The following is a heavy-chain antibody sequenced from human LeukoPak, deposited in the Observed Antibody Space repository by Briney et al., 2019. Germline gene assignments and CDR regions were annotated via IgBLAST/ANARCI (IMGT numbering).Heavy chain of an antibody. Sequence: GGSLRLSCAASGFTFDDYAMHWVRQAPGKGLEWVPGISWNSGSIAYADSVKGRFTISRDNAKNSLYLQMNSLRAEDTALYYCAKDFGRSAYDRPFDYWGQGTLVTVSS. CDR2: ISWNSGSI. V-gene: IGHV3-9*01. J-gene: IGHJ4*02. D-gene: IGHD5-12*01. CDR3: AKDFGRSAYDRPFDY. CDR1: GFTFDDYA.